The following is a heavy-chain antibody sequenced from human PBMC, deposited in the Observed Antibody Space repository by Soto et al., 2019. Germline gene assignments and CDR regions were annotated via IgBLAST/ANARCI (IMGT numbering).Heavy chain of an antibody. Sequence: EVQLLESGGGLVQPGGSLRLSCAASGFTFSSYAMSWVRQAPGKGLEWVSAISGSGGSTYYADSVKGRFTISRDNSKNTLYLQMNSLRAEDTAVYYCAKLLQGSAAGYNYFDYWGQGTLVTVSS. CDR1: GFTFSSYA. J-gene: IGHJ4*02. V-gene: IGHV3-23*01. CDR3: AKLLQGSAAGYNYFDY. D-gene: IGHD6-13*01. CDR2: ISGSGGST.